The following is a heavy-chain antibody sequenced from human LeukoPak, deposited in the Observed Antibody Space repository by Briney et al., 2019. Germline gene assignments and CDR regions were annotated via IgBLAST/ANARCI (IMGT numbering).Heavy chain of an antibody. D-gene: IGHD6-19*01. Sequence: SETLSLTCTISGGSIGGDHWSWIRQAPGEGLERIGYISYTGSTSYNPSLRSRVTISLNTPENQFSLRLTSVTAADTAVYYCARAVTGTSLVDFWGQGTLVAVSS. CDR3: ARAVTGTSLVDF. CDR2: ISYTGST. J-gene: IGHJ4*02. CDR1: GGSIGGDH. V-gene: IGHV4-59*08.